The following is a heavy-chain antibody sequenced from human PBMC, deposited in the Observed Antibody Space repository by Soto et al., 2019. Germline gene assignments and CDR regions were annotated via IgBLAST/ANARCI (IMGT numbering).Heavy chain of an antibody. D-gene: IGHD2-2*02. V-gene: IGHV3-21*01. CDR3: ARSPPDLYCSSTSCYTSYGMDV. Sequence: PGGSLRLSCAASGFTFSSYSMNWVRQAPGKGLEWVSSISSSSSYIYYADSVKGRFTISRDNAKNSLYLQMNSLRAEDTAVYYCARSPPDLYCSSTSCYTSYGMDVWGQGTTVTVSS. CDR2: ISSSSSYI. J-gene: IGHJ6*02. CDR1: GFTFSSYS.